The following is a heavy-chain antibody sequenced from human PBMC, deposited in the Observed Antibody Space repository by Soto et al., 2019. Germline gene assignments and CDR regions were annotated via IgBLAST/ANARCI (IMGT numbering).Heavy chain of an antibody. D-gene: IGHD6-6*01. Sequence: VQLVESGGGQVKPGGSLRLSCAASGFTFSSYSMNWVRQAPGKGLEWVSSISSSSSYIYYADSVKGRFTISRDNAKNSLYLQMNSLRAEDTAVYYCARDYEYSSSPNLFDPWCQGTLVTVSS. CDR1: GFTFSSYS. V-gene: IGHV3-21*01. CDR2: ISSSSSYI. J-gene: IGHJ5*02. CDR3: ARDYEYSSSPNLFDP.